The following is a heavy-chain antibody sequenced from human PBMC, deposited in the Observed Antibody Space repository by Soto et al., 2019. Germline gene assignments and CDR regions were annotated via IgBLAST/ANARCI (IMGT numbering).Heavy chain of an antibody. D-gene: IGHD2-15*01. CDR2: ISGSGGST. CDR3: AKDPRDIVGVVAASTPFDY. CDR1: GFTFSSYA. J-gene: IGHJ4*02. Sequence: EVQLLESGGGLVQPGGSLRLSCAASGFTFSSYAMSWVRQAPGKGLEWVSAISGSGGSTYYADSVKGRFTISRDNSKNTLYLQMNSLRAEDTAVYYCAKDPRDIVGVVAASTPFDYWGQGTLVTVSS. V-gene: IGHV3-23*01.